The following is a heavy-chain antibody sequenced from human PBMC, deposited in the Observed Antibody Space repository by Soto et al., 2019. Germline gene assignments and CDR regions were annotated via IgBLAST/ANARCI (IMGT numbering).Heavy chain of an antibody. Sequence: QVQLVQSEAEVKKPGSSVKVSCKASGGTFSSYAISWVRQAPGQGLEWMGGIIPIFGTANYAQKFQGRVTITADESTSTAYMELSSLRSEDTAVYYCARAYCSGGSCYHYYYFDYWGQGTLVTVSS. CDR3: ARAYCSGGSCYHYYYFDY. V-gene: IGHV1-69*01. J-gene: IGHJ4*02. CDR1: GGTFSSYA. D-gene: IGHD2-15*01. CDR2: IIPIFGTA.